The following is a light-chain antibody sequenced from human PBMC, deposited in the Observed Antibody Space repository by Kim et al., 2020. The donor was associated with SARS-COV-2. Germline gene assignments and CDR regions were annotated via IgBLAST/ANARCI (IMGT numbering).Light chain of an antibody. CDR1: KLGDKY. V-gene: IGLV3-1*01. Sequence: SVSPGQTASITCAGGKLGDKYGCWYQQKPGQSPVLVIYQDSKRPSGIPERFAGSNSGNTATLTISGTQAMDEADYYCQAWDSSTVVFGGGTQLTVL. CDR2: QDS. CDR3: QAWDSSTVV. J-gene: IGLJ2*01.